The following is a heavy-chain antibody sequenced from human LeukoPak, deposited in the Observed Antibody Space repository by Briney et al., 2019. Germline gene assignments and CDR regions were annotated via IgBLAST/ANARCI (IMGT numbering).Heavy chain of an antibody. CDR3: ARSHCSSISCASRGAFDI. D-gene: IGHD2-2*01. J-gene: IGHJ3*02. CDR2: IYTSGST. CDR1: GGSISNYY. V-gene: IGHV4-4*07. Sequence: PSETLSLTCNVSGGSISNYYWSWIRQPAGKGLELIGRIYTSGSTNYNPSLKSRVTMSVDTSKNQFSLKLSSVTAADTAVYYCARSHCSSISCASRGAFDIWGQGTMVTVSS.